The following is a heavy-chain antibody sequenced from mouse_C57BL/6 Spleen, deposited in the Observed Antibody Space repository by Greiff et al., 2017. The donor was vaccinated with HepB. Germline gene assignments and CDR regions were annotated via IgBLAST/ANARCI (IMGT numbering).Heavy chain of an antibody. V-gene: IGHV1-76*01. CDR1: GYTFTDYY. D-gene: IGHD2-3*01. CDR2: IYPGSGNT. Sequence: VQLQQSGAELVMPGASVKLSCKASGYTFTDYYINWVKQRPGQGLEWIARIYPGSGNTYYNEKFKGKATMTAEKSSSTAYMQLSSLTSEDSAVYFCARDGYYPYAMDYWGQGTSVTVSS. J-gene: IGHJ4*01. CDR3: ARDGYYPYAMDY.